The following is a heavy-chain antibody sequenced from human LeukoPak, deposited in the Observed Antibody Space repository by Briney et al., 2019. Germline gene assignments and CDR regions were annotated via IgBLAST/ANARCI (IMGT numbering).Heavy chain of an antibody. Sequence: SETLSLTCTVSGDSISNSYFYWGWIRQPSGKGLEWIGTINYSGSTYYSPSLRSRVTISVDTSKHQCSLKLNSVTAADTAVYYCGRRVVVAATFDYWGQGTLVTVSS. CDR2: INYSGST. J-gene: IGHJ4*02. CDR3: GRRVVVAATFDY. D-gene: IGHD2-15*01. CDR1: GDSISNSYFY. V-gene: IGHV4-39*01.